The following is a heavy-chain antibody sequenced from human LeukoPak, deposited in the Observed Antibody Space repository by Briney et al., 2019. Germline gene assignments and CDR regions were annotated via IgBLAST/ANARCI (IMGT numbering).Heavy chain of an antibody. D-gene: IGHD2-2*01. V-gene: IGHV3-48*04. CDR3: ARDRALYCSSTSCSHDAFDI. CDR2: ISSSSSTI. CDR1: GFTFSSYS. J-gene: IGHJ3*02. Sequence: PGGSLRLSCAASGFTFSSYSMNWVRQAPGKGLEWVSYISSSSSTIYYADSVKGRFTTSRDNAKNSLYLQMNSLRAEDTAVYYCARDRALYCSSTSCSHDAFDIWGQGTMVTVSS.